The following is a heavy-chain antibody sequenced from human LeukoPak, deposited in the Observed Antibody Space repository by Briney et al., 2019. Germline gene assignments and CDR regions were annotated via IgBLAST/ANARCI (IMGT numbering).Heavy chain of an antibody. Sequence: KPSETLSLTCAVYGGAFSGYYLSWIRQPPGKGLEWIGEINHSGSTNYNPSLKSRVTISVDTSKNQFSLKLSSVTAADTAVYYCARDRKYLRFLAPWGQGTLVTVSS. V-gene: IGHV4-34*01. CDR3: ARDRKYLRFLAP. CDR1: GGAFSGYY. J-gene: IGHJ5*02. CDR2: INHSGST. D-gene: IGHD3-3*01.